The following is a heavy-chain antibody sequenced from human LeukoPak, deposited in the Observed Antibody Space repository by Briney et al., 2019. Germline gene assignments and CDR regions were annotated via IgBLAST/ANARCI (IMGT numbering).Heavy chain of an antibody. CDR2: INTDGSST. J-gene: IGHJ4*02. D-gene: IGHD5/OR15-5a*01. Sequence: GGSLRLSCAASGFTFSSYWMHWVRQAPGKGLVWVSRINTDGSSTSYADSVKGRFTISRDNAKNTLYLQMNSLSDEDTAVYYCARDPTQYLRYGHFDYWGQGTLVTVSS. CDR3: ARDPTQYLRYGHFDY. V-gene: IGHV3-74*01. CDR1: GFTFSSYW.